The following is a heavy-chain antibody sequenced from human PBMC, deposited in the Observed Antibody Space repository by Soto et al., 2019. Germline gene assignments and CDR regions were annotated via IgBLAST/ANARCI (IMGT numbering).Heavy chain of an antibody. D-gene: IGHD2-15*01. V-gene: IGHV3-30-3*01. J-gene: IGHJ6*02. Sequence: QVQLVESGGGVVQPGRSLRLSCAASGFTFSSYAMHWVRQAPGKGLEWVAVIYSVGSNKYYADSVKGRFTISRDNSKNTLYLQMNSLRAEDPAVYYCARRYCSGGSCPRDYYYYYGMDVWGQGTTVTVSS. CDR3: ARRYCSGGSCPRDYYYYYGMDV. CDR2: IYSVGSNK. CDR1: GFTFSSYA.